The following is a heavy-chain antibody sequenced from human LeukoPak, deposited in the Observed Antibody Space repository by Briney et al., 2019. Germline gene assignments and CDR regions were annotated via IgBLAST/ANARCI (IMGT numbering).Heavy chain of an antibody. CDR1: GGTFSSYA. V-gene: IGHV1-69*04. D-gene: IGHD3-22*01. J-gene: IGHJ4*02. Sequence: ASVKVSCKASGGTFSSYAISWVRQAPGQGLEWMGRIIPIFGIANYAQKFQGRVTITADKSTSTAYMELSSLRSEDTAVYYCASDVYYYDSSGYYYPFDYWGQGTLVTVSS. CDR3: ASDVYYYDSSGYYYPFDY. CDR2: IIPIFGIA.